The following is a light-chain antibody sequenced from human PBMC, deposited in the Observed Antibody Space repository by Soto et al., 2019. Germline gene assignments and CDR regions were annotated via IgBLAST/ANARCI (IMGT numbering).Light chain of an antibody. V-gene: IGKV3-15*01. CDR3: QQYNNWPPKFT. CDR1: QSVSVK. J-gene: IGKJ2*01. Sequence: MTTQSPGTLSVSPGERAILSCRVSQSVSVKVAWYQQRPGQAPRLLIYDASNRATGIPARFSGSGSGTEFALTISSLQSEDFAVYYCQQYNNWPPKFTFGQGTKLEIK. CDR2: DAS.